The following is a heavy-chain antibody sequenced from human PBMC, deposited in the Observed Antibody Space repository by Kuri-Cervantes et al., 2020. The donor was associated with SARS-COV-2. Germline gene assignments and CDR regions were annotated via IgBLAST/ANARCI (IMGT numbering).Heavy chain of an antibody. CDR3: ARDLVGYSYGYADY. Sequence: GESLKISCAASGFTFSSYAMHWVRQAPGKGLEWVAVISYDGSNKYYADSVKGRFTISRDNAKNSLYLQMNSLRAEDTAVYYCARDLVGYSYGYADYWGQGTLVTVSS. CDR2: ISYDGSNK. J-gene: IGHJ4*02. CDR1: GFTFSSYA. V-gene: IGHV3-30-3*01. D-gene: IGHD5-18*01.